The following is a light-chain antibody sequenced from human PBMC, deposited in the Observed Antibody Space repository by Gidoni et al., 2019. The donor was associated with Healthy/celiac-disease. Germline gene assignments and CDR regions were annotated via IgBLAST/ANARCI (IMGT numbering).Light chain of an antibody. J-gene: IGKJ1*01. CDR1: QGISNY. Sequence: DIQMTQSPSSLSASVGDRVTITCRASQGISNYLAWYQQKPGKVPKLLIYAASTLQSGVPSRFSGSGSGTDFTLTISSLHPEDVATYYCQKYNSALWTFGQXTKLEIK. V-gene: IGKV1-27*01. CDR2: AAS. CDR3: QKYNSALWT.